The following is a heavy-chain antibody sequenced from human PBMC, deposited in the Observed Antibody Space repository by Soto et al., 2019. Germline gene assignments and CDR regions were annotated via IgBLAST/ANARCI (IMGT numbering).Heavy chain of an antibody. CDR1: GGSMSSGDYY. Sequence: SETLCHTCTVSGGSMSSGDYYWSWIRQPPGKGLEWIGYIYYSGSTYYNPSLKSRVTISVDTSKNQFSLKLSSVTAADTAVYYFSIQQLVLGHDPFAIRGQRTMVPVSS. CDR3: SIQQLVLGHDPFAI. J-gene: IGHJ3*02. V-gene: IGHV4-30-4*01. CDR2: IYYSGST. D-gene: IGHD6-6*01.